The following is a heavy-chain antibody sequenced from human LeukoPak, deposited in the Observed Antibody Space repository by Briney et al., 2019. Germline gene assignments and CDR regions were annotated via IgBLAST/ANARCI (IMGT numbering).Heavy chain of an antibody. J-gene: IGHJ4*02. Sequence: SETLSLTCTVSGGSISSGNYYWSWIRQPPGKGLEWIGYIYFNGNTYYNPSLTSRVTMSVDTSANQFSLKLSSVTAADTAVYYCARILLDYFDSNGYPDYWGQGALVTVSS. CDR2: IYFNGNT. CDR3: ARILLDYFDSNGYPDY. V-gene: IGHV4-30-4*01. CDR1: GGSISSGNYY. D-gene: IGHD3-22*01.